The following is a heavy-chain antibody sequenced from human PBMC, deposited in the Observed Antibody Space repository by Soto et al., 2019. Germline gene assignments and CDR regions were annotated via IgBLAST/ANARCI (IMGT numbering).Heavy chain of an antibody. Sequence: GGSLRLSCAASGFTFSSYAMHWVRQAPGKGLEWVAVISYDGSNKYYADSVKGRFTISRDNSKNTLYLQMNSLRAEDTAVYCCAREKSVPGSCGMDVWGQGTTVTVSS. V-gene: IGHV3-30-3*01. D-gene: IGHD2-2*01. J-gene: IGHJ6*02. CDR1: GFTFSSYA. CDR3: AREKSVPGSCGMDV. CDR2: ISYDGSNK.